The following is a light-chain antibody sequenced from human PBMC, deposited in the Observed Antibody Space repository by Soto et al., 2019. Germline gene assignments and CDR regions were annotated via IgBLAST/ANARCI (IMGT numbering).Light chain of an antibody. V-gene: IGLV4-69*01. CDR2: LNSDGSH. Sequence: LVLTQSPSASASLGASVKLTCTLSSGHSSYAIAWHQQQPEKGPRYLMKLNSDGSHSKGDGIPDRFSGSSSGAERYLTISSLQSEEEADYYCQTWGTGIVVFGGGTKLTVL. CDR3: QTWGTGIVV. J-gene: IGLJ2*01. CDR1: SGHSSYA.